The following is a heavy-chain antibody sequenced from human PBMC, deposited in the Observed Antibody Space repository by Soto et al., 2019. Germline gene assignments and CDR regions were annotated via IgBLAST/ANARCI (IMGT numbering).Heavy chain of an antibody. J-gene: IGHJ4*02. V-gene: IGHV3-30-3*01. Sequence: QVQLVESGGGVVQPGRSLRLSCAASGFTFSSYAMHWVRQAPGKGLEWVAVISYDGSNKYYADSVKARFTISRDNSKNTLYLQMNSLRAEDTAVYYCARDQAPGYSSSWYGRGQRGSDFIDYWGQGTLVTVSS. CDR3: ARDQAPGYSSSWYGRGQRGSDFIDY. CDR1: GFTFSSYA. CDR2: ISYDGSNK. D-gene: IGHD6-13*01.